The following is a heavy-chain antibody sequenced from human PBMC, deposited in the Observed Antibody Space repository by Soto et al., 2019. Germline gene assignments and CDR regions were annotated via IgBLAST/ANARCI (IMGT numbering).Heavy chain of an antibody. Sequence: NPSETLSLTCTVSDGSISSSTYYWGWVRQPPGRGLEWIGNIYYSGSTFYNPSLKSRVTVSIDTSKNQFSLSLGSLTAADTAVYYCARVLTGSRAFDYWGQRALVTVSS. CDR2: IYYSGST. J-gene: IGHJ4*02. CDR1: DGSISSSTYY. CDR3: ARVLTGSRAFDY. V-gene: IGHV4-39*01. D-gene: IGHD1-20*01.